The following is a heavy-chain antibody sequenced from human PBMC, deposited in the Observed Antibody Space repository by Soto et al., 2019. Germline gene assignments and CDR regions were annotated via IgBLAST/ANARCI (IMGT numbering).Heavy chain of an antibody. CDR1: GGTFSSYT. CDR2: IIPILGIA. J-gene: IGHJ4*02. CDR3: AGFNYDILTGSSIFDY. D-gene: IGHD3-9*01. Sequence: ASVKVSCKASGGTFSSYTISWVRQAPGQGLEWMGRIIPILGIANYAQKFQGRVTITADKSTSTAYMELSSLRSEDTAVYYCAGFNYDILTGSSIFDYWGQGTLVTVSS. V-gene: IGHV1-69*02.